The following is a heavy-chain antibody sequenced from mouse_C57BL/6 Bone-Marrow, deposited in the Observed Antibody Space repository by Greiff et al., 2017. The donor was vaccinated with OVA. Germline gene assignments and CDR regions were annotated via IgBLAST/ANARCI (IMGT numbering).Heavy chain of an antibody. CDR1: GYTFTSYW. Sequence: QVQLQQPGAELVRPGSSVKLSCKASGYTFTSYWMHWVKQRPIQGLEWIGNIDPSDSETHYNQQFKDKATLTVDKSSSTAYMQLSSLTSEDSAVYYCAREDYYGSRAYWGQGTLVTVSA. CDR3: AREDYYGSRAY. J-gene: IGHJ3*01. D-gene: IGHD1-1*01. CDR2: IDPSDSET. V-gene: IGHV1-52*01.